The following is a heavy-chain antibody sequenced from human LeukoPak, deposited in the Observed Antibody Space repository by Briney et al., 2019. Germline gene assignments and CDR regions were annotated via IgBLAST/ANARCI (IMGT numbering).Heavy chain of an antibody. CDR3: ARRIAAAHWFDP. J-gene: IGHJ5*02. CDR1: GGSISSYY. CDR2: IYYSGST. D-gene: IGHD6-13*01. Sequence: KPSETLSLTCTVSGGSISSYYWSWIRQPPGKGLEWIGYIYYSGSTNYNPSLKSRVTISVDTSKNQFSLKLSSVTAADTAVYYCARRIAAAHWFDPWGQGTLVTLSS. V-gene: IGHV4-59*08.